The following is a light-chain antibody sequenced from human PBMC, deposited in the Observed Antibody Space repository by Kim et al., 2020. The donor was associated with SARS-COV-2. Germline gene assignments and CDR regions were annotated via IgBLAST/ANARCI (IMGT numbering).Light chain of an antibody. CDR2: DGS. Sequence: GQSITISCTGTSSDVGGYNDVSWYQHQPGTAPILMIYDGSNRPSGVSNRFSGSTSGNTASLTISGLPAEDEADYYCSSYTSSSPVVFGGGTQLTVL. CDR3: SSYTSSSPVV. CDR1: SSDVGGYND. V-gene: IGLV2-14*03. J-gene: IGLJ2*01.